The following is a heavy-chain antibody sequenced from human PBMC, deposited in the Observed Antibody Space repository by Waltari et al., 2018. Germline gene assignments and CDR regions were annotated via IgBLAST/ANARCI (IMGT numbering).Heavy chain of an antibody. CDR1: GFTFSSYG. D-gene: IGHD5-12*01. CDR3: AKDQVIVATYMDV. V-gene: IGHV3-30*18. Sequence: QVQLVESGGGVVQPGRSLRLSCAASGFTFSSYGMHWVRPAPGKGLGWVEVISYDGSNKYDADSVKGRFTISRDNSKNTLYLQMNSLRAEDTAVYYCAKDQVIVATYMDVWGKGTTVTISS. J-gene: IGHJ6*03. CDR2: ISYDGSNK.